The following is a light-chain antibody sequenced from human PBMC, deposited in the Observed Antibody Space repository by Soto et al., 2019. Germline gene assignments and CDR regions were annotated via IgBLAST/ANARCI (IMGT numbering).Light chain of an antibody. CDR3: QHTFNSPPWT. V-gene: IGKV1-39*01. CDR2: GAS. J-gene: IGKJ1*01. CDR1: QNIDMY. Sequence: DIHMTQSPSSLSASDGYTVTITCRASQNIDMYLNWYQQKPGKAPRVLISGASNLQSGVPSRFSGSGSGTDFTLTISSLQSEDFASYFCQHTFNSPPWTFGQGTKVEVK.